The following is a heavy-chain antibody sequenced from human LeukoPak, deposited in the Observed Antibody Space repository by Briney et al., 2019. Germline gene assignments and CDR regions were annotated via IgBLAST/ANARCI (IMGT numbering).Heavy chain of an antibody. Sequence: GGSLRLSCAASGFSFSSYAMHWVRQAPGKGLEWVGLIWNDGSNQYYADSVKGRFTISRDDSKNTLYLQMNSLRAEDTAVYSCARTIGRGAFDIWGQGTMVTVSS. CDR2: IWNDGSNQ. CDR1: GFSFSSYA. CDR3: ARTIGRGAFDI. J-gene: IGHJ3*02. D-gene: IGHD3-10*01. V-gene: IGHV3-33*01.